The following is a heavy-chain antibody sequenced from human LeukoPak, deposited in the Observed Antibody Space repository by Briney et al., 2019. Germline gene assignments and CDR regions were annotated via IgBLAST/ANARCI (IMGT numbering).Heavy chain of an antibody. CDR1: GFTFSDYE. CDR2: ISTSGSTT. Sequence: GGSLRLSCAASGFTFSDYEINWVRQAPGEGLEWISCISTSGSTTYYADSVKGRFTISRDNAKNSLFLQMNTLTAEDTAVYYCARGALHVFDYWGQGTPVTVSS. D-gene: IGHD3-10*02. CDR3: ARGALHVFDY. J-gene: IGHJ4*02. V-gene: IGHV3-48*03.